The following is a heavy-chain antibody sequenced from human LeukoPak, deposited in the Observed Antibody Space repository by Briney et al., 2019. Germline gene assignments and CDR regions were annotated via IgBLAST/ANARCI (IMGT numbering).Heavy chain of an antibody. CDR3: GRYDHPVITPIDS. J-gene: IGHJ4*02. Sequence: GSLRLSCAASGFTFSNYAMSWVRQPPGTGLEWIGSIYSGGNTYYNPSLKSRVTISVDASKNQCSLRLSSVTAADTAVYFCGRYDHPVITPIDSWGQGTLVTVSS. V-gene: IGHV4-39*01. D-gene: IGHD3-3*01. CDR1: GFTFSNYA. CDR2: IYSGGNT.